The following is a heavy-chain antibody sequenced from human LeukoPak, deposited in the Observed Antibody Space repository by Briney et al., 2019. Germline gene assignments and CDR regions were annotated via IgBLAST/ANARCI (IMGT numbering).Heavy chain of an antibody. Sequence: GASVKVSCKPSGYTFTGYYMHWVRQPPGQGIETMGWINPKSGGTSYAQKFQGRVTMTSDTSISTVYMQLARLTSDDTAFYYCARASIVGATDKLPFDYWGQGTLVTVSS. J-gene: IGHJ4*02. CDR1: GYTFTGYY. CDR2: INPKSGGT. V-gene: IGHV1-2*02. CDR3: ARASIVGATDKLPFDY. D-gene: IGHD1-26*01.